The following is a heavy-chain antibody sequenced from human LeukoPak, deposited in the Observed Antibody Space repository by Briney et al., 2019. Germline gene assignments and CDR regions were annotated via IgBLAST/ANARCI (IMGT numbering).Heavy chain of an antibody. CDR1: GFTFSSYS. D-gene: IGHD2-2*01. Sequence: GGSLRLSCAASGFTFSSYSMNWVRQAPGKGLEWVSSISSSSSYIYYADSVKGRFTISRDNAKNSLYLQMNSMRAEDTAVYYCATQPSRYCSSTSCYDFDYWGQGTLVTVSS. V-gene: IGHV3-21*01. CDR3: ATQPSRYCSSTSCYDFDY. CDR2: ISSSSSYI. J-gene: IGHJ4*02.